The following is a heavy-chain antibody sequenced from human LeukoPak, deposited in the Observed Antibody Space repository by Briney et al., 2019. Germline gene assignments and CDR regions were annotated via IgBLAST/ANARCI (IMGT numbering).Heavy chain of an antibody. CDR2: IYYSGTT. Sequence: SDTLSLTCAVSAYSISSSNWWAWIRQPPGKGLEWIGYIYYSGTTYYNPSLKSRVTMSVDTSKNQFSLKLSSVTAVDTAVYYCVKKVAGVTWFDSWGQGTLVTVSS. J-gene: IGHJ5*01. CDR3: VKKVAGVTWFDS. D-gene: IGHD2-21*02. CDR1: AYSISSSNW. V-gene: IGHV4-28*01.